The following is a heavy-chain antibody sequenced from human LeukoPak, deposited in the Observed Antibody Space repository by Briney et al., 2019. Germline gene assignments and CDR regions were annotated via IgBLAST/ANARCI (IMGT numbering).Heavy chain of an antibody. V-gene: IGHV3-30*18. J-gene: IGHJ4*02. CDR3: ANLGTRGISYDSSGYPPY. Sequence: PGGSLRLSCAASGFTFSSYGMHWVRQAPGKGLEWVAVISYDGSNKYYADSVKGRFTISRDNPKNTLYLQMNSLRAEDTAVYYCANLGTRGISYDSSGYPPYWGQGTLVTVSS. CDR2: ISYDGSNK. CDR1: GFTFSSYG. D-gene: IGHD3-22*01.